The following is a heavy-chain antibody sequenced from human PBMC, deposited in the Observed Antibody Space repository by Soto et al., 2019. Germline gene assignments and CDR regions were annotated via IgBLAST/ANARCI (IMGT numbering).Heavy chain of an antibody. D-gene: IGHD3-22*01. V-gene: IGHV1-3*01. J-gene: IGHJ4*02. CDR3: ARTMYSSGYSNPISDY. Sequence: GASVKVSCKASGYTFTSYAMHWVRQAPGQRLEWMGWINAGNGNTKYSQKFQGRVTITRDTSASTAYMELSSLRPEDTAVYYCARTMYSSGYSNPISDYWGQGTLVTVSS. CDR1: GYTFTSYA. CDR2: INAGNGNT.